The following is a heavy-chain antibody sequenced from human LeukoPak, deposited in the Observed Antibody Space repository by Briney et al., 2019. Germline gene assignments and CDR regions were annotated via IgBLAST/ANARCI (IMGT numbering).Heavy chain of an antibody. CDR2: IIPIFCTA. V-gene: IGHV1-69*05. CDR3: ARDHYYDSSGYYYVTPSVFDY. Sequence: SVKVSCKASGGTFSSYAISWVRQAPGQGLEWMGRIIPIFCTASYAQKFQGRVTITTDESTSTAYTELSSLRFEDTAVYYCARDHYYDSSGYYYVTPSVFDYWGQGTLVTVSS. CDR1: GGTFSSYA. D-gene: IGHD3-22*01. J-gene: IGHJ4*02.